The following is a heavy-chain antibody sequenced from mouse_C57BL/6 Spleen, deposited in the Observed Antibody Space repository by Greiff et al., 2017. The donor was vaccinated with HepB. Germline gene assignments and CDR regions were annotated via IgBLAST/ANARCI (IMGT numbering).Heavy chain of an antibody. CDR1: GFTFSNYW. CDR2: IRLKSDNYAT. Sequence: EVQLVESGGGLVQPGGSMKLSCVASGFTFSNYWMNWVRQSPEKGLEWVAQIRLKSDNYATHYADSVKGRFTISRDDSISSVYLQMNNLRAEDTGMYYCTGPGAYWGQGTLVTVSA. J-gene: IGHJ3*01. V-gene: IGHV6-3*01. CDR3: TGPGAY. D-gene: IGHD3-2*02.